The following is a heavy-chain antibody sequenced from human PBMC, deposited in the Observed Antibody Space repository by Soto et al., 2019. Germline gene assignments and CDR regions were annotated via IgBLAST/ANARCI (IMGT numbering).Heavy chain of an antibody. CDR1: GYSIRSGYF. CDR2: MYHSGIT. J-gene: IGHJ6*02. CDR3: ARDPTLRYYGMDV. V-gene: IGHV4-38-2*02. Sequence: SETLSLTCAVSGYSIRSGYFWGWIRQPPGKGLEWIGSMYHSGITYYNLSLKSRVTISVDTSKNQLSLKLSSATAADTAVYYCARDPTLRYYGMDVWGQGTTVTVSS.